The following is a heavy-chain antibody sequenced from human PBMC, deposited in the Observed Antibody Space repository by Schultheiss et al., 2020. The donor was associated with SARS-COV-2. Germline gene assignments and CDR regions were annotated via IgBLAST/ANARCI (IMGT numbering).Heavy chain of an antibody. CDR2: IRSKANSYAT. Sequence: GGSLRLSCAASGFTFSNAWMSWVRQAPGKGLEWVGRIRSKANSYATAYAASVKGRFTISRDDSKNTAYLQMNSLRAEDTAVYYCARDSGIVVVAAPDYWGQGTLVTVSS. CDR3: ARDSGIVVVAAPDY. D-gene: IGHD2-15*01. V-gene: IGHV3-73*01. CDR1: GFTFSNAW. J-gene: IGHJ4*02.